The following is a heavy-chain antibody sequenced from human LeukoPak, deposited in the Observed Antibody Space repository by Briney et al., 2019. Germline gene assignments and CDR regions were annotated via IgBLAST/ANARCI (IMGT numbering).Heavy chain of an antibody. D-gene: IGHD4-23*01. V-gene: IGHV1-2*02. Sequence: ASVKVSCKASGYTFTGYNMHWVRQAPGQGLEWMGWIHPKSGDTNYALKFHGRVTMTRDTSISTVYMDLGRLSSDDTAVYYCARDYFGNSLLDYWGQGTLVTVSS. CDR1: GYTFTGYN. CDR3: ARDYFGNSLLDY. J-gene: IGHJ4*02. CDR2: IHPKSGDT.